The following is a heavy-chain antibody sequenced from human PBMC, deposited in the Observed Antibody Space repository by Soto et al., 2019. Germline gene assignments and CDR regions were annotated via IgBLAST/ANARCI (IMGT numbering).Heavy chain of an antibody. CDR2: MNPNSGDT. Sequence: GASVKVSCKASGYTLTSYDISWVRQAPGQGLEWMGWMNPNSGDTVYAQSFQGRVTMTRNSAISTAYMELSSLSSDDTAVYYCARAWGNMVRGVIFNYGMDVLGQGATVTVSS. V-gene: IGHV1-8*01. D-gene: IGHD3-10*01. CDR3: ARAWGNMVRGVIFNYGMDV. J-gene: IGHJ6*02. CDR1: GYTLTSYD.